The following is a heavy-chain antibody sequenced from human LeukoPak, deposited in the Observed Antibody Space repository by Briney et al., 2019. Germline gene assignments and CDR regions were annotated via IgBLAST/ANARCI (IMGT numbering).Heavy chain of an antibody. V-gene: IGHV3-11*05. CDR3: ARGATLNTVTRGHRGMDV. D-gene: IGHD4-17*01. Sequence: GGSLRLSCAASGFTFSDYYMSWIRQAPGKGLEWVSYISSSSSYTNYADSVKGRFTISRDNAKNSLYLQMNSLRAEDTAVYYCARGATLNTVTRGHRGMDVWGQGTTVTVSS. J-gene: IGHJ6*02. CDR1: GFTFSDYY. CDR2: ISSSSSYT.